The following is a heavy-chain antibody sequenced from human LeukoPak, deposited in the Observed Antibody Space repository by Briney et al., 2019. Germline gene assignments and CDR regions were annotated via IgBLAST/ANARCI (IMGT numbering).Heavy chain of an antibody. Sequence: PGGSLRLSCAASGFTFSTYSMNWVRQAPGKGLEWVSSISPSSSYIYYADSVRGRFTISRDNAKNSLYLQMDSLRAEDTAVYYCARSGYCSSTSCYADFWGQGTLVTVSS. V-gene: IGHV3-21*01. D-gene: IGHD2-2*01. J-gene: IGHJ4*02. CDR2: ISPSSSYI. CDR1: GFTFSTYS. CDR3: ARSGYCSSTSCYADF.